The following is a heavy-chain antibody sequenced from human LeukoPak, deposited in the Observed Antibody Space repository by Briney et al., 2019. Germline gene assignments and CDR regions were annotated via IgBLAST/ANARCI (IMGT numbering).Heavy chain of an antibody. CDR1: GYTFTDYY. Sequence: GASVKVSCKASGYTFTDYYMHWVRQAPGQGLEWMGWINPNSGGTNYAQKFQGRVTMTRDTSISTAYMELSRLRSDDTAVYYCARGDIVVVPAYEGNWFDPWGQGTLVTVSS. V-gene: IGHV1-2*02. J-gene: IGHJ5*02. CDR2: INPNSGGT. CDR3: ARGDIVVVPAYEGNWFDP. D-gene: IGHD2-2*01.